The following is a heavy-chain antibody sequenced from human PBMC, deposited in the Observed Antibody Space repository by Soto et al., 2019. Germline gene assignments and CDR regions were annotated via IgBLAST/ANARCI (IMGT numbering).Heavy chain of an antibody. CDR1: GFTFSSYA. Sequence: QVQLVESGGGVVQPGRSLRLSCAASGFTFSSYAMHWVRQAPGKGLEWVAVISYDGSNKYYADSVKGRFTISRDNSKNTLYLQMNSLRAEDTAVYYCASGAARLFDYWGQGTLVTASS. V-gene: IGHV3-30-3*01. J-gene: IGHJ4*02. D-gene: IGHD6-6*01. CDR2: ISYDGSNK. CDR3: ASGAARLFDY.